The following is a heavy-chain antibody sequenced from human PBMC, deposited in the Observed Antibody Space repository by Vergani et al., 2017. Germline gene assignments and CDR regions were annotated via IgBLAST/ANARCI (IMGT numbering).Heavy chain of an antibody. CDR3: GRGSDNYN. V-gene: IGHV3-23*04. Sequence: EVQLVESGGGLVKRGGSLRLSCVASGFTFSSHAMSWVRQGHGQGLEWVSSIKNTGDSTHYADSVKGRFTISRDNSKNTLYLQMNSLRVEDTAVYYCGRGSDNYNWGQGTLVTVSS. J-gene: IGHJ4*02. D-gene: IGHD5-24*01. CDR1: GFTFSSHA. CDR2: IKNTGDST.